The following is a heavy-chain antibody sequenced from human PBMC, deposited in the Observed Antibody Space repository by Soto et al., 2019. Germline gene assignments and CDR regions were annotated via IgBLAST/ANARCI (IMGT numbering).Heavy chain of an antibody. Sequence: SETLSLTCTVSGGSISSYYWSWIRQPPGKGLEWIGYIYYSGSTNYNPSLKSRVTISVDTSKNQFSLKLSSVTAADTAVYYCARGPSIAYYDFWSGYYTSPYYYGMDVCGQGTTVTVSS. CDR1: GGSISSYY. V-gene: IGHV4-59*01. CDR2: IYYSGST. CDR3: ARGPSIAYYDFWSGYYTSPYYYGMDV. J-gene: IGHJ6*02. D-gene: IGHD3-3*01.